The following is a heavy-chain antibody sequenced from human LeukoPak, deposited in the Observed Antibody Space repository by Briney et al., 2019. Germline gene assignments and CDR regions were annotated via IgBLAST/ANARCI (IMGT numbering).Heavy chain of an antibody. J-gene: IGHJ5*02. CDR2: IKHDGREE. CDR1: GFPFGTYW. CDR3: SREFHP. Sequence: GGSLRLSCEGSGFPFGTYWMGWVRQAPGKGLEWVASIKHDGREEHYVDSIKGRFTISRDNGKNSVYLQMNNLRVEDSAMYYCSREFHPWGQGTLVIVSS. V-gene: IGHV3-7*01.